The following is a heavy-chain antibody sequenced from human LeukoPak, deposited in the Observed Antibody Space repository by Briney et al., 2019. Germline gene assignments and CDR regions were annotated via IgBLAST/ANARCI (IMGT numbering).Heavy chain of an antibody. D-gene: IGHD5-24*01. V-gene: IGHV1-69*04. CDR1: GGTFSSYA. Sequence: SVKVSCKASGGTFSSYAISWVRQAPGQGLEWMGRIIPILGIANYAQKFQGRVTITADKSTSTAYMELSSLRSEDTAVYYCAITSGGDGYNFPFDYWGQGTLVTVSS. J-gene: IGHJ4*02. CDR2: IIPILGIA. CDR3: AITSGGDGYNFPFDY.